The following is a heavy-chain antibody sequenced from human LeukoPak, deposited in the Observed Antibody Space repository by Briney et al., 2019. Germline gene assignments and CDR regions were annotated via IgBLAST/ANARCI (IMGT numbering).Heavy chain of an antibody. Sequence: GGSLILSCAASGFTFTNYWIHWVRQAPGKGLMWVSRIKSDGITTNYADSVKGRFTISRDNAKNTVYLQMNSLRAEDTAVYFCARGMFHGYCTDYWGQGTWVPVSS. CDR1: GFTFTNYW. D-gene: IGHD3-3*01. J-gene: IGHJ4*02. V-gene: IGHV3-74*01. CDR2: IKSDGITT. CDR3: ARGMFHGYCTDY.